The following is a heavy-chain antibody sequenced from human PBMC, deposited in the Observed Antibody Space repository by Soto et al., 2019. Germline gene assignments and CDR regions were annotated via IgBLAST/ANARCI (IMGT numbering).Heavy chain of an antibody. CDR2: INSGSDTI. D-gene: IGHD3-16*01. V-gene: IGHV3-48*02. J-gene: IGHJ6*02. CDR3: ARPHLDRPTYYGLDV. CDR1: GFTLSAYS. Sequence: EVQLVESGGGLVQPGGSLRLSCAASGFTLSAYSMNWVRQAPGKGLEWISFINSGSDTIYYGDSVQGRFTISRDNAKNALYLQMNSLRDDDTAVYYCARPHLDRPTYYGLDVWGQGTTVTVSS.